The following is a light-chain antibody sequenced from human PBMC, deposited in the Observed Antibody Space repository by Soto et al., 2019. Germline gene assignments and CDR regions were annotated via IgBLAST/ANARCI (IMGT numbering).Light chain of an antibody. CDR1: QSVSSNY. CDR2: NAS. Sequence: EIVLTQSPGTLSLSPGERATLSCRASQSVSSNYLARYQQRPGQAPRLLIYNASSRATGIPDRFSGSGSGTDFTLTISRLEPEDFAVYYCQQYGSTPRTFGQGTKVEIK. V-gene: IGKV3-20*01. J-gene: IGKJ1*01. CDR3: QQYGSTPRT.